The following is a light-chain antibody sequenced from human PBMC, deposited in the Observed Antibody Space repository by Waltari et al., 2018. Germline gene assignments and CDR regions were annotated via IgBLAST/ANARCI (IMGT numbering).Light chain of an antibody. Sequence: DIQMTQSPSSLSGSVGDRVTITCRASQSISSYLNWYQQKPGKAPKLLIYAASSLQSGVPSRFSRSGSGTDFTLTISSLQPEDFATYYCQQSYSTPPVTFGPGTKVDIK. CDR3: QQSYSTPPVT. CDR2: AAS. CDR1: QSISSY. V-gene: IGKV1-39*01. J-gene: IGKJ3*01.